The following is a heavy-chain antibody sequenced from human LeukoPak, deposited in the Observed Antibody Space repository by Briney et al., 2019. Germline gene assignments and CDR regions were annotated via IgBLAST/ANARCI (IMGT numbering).Heavy chain of an antibody. CDR3: ARGGRGSPFDY. Sequence: GGSLRLSCAVSGFTFSDHYMDWVRQAPGKGLEWVGRSRNKANSYTTEYAASVKGRFTISRGDSKNSLYLQMNSLKTEDTALYYCARGGRGSPFDYWGQGTLVTVSS. D-gene: IGHD1-1*01. J-gene: IGHJ4*02. CDR2: SRNKANSYTT. CDR1: GFTFSDHY. V-gene: IGHV3-72*01.